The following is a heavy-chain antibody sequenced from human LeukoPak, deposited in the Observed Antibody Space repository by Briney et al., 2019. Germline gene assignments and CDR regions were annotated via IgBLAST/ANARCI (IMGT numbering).Heavy chain of an antibody. D-gene: IGHD2-15*01. V-gene: IGHV3-49*03. CDR3: TRDIVVVVAATLLDYYYYMDV. J-gene: IGHJ6*03. Sequence: PGGSLRLSCTASGFTFGDYAMSWFRQAPGKGLEGVGFIRSKAYGGTTEYAASVKGRFTISRDDSKSITYLQMNSLKTEDTAVYYCTRDIVVVVAATLLDYYYYMDVWGKGTTVTVSS. CDR1: GFTFGDYA. CDR2: IRSKAYGGTT.